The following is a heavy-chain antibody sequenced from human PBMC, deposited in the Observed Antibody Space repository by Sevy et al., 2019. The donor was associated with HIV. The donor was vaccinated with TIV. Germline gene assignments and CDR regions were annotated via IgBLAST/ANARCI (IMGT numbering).Heavy chain of an antibody. CDR3: ARVVDGDPSGHFDY. Sequence: ETLSLTCAVSGYSISSGYYWGWIRQPPGKGLEWIGSIYHSGSTYYNPSLKSRVTMSVDTSKNHFSLKLSSVTAADTAVYYCARVVDGDPSGHFDYWGQGTLVTVSS. J-gene: IGHJ4*02. CDR2: IYHSGST. V-gene: IGHV4-38-2*01. CDR1: GYSISSGYY. D-gene: IGHD6-25*01.